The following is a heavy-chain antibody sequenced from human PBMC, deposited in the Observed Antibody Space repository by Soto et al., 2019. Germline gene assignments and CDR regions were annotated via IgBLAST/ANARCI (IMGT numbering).Heavy chain of an antibody. Sequence: QVQLVESGGGVVQPGRSLRLSCAASGFTFSSYGMHWVRQAPGKGLEWVAVISYDGSNKYYADSVKGRFTISRDNSKNALYLQMNSLRAEDTAVYYCAKDDYYDSSGYYYEEDDAFAIWGQGTMVTVSS. CDR2: ISYDGSNK. D-gene: IGHD3-22*01. CDR1: GFTFSSYG. J-gene: IGHJ3*02. V-gene: IGHV3-30*18. CDR3: AKDDYYDSSGYYYEEDDAFAI.